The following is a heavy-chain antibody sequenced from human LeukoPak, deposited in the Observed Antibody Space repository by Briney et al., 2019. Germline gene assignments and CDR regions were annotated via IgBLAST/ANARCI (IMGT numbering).Heavy chain of an antibody. D-gene: IGHD4-17*01. J-gene: IGHJ5*02. Sequence: GGSLRLSCAASGFTFSSYAMSWVRQAPGQGLEWVSAISGSGGSTYYADSVKGRFTISRDNSKITLYLQMNSLRAEDTAVYYCAKDCVDLYGDYGYNWFDPWGQGTLVTVSS. CDR2: ISGSGGST. CDR3: AKDCVDLYGDYGYNWFDP. V-gene: IGHV3-23*01. CDR1: GFTFSSYA.